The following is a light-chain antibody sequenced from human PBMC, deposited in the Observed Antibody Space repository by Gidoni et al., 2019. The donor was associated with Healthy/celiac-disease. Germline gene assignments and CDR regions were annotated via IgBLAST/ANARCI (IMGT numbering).Light chain of an antibody. CDR1: SSNIGAGYD. CDR2: GNS. J-gene: IGLJ3*02. CDR3: QSYDSSLSGSEV. V-gene: IGLV1-40*01. Sequence: QSVLTQPPSVSGAPGHRVTISSTGSSSNIGAGYDVPWYQQLPGTALKLLIYGNSNRPSGVPDRFFGSKSGTSASLAITGLQAEDEADYYCQSYDSSLSGSEVFGGGTKLTVL.